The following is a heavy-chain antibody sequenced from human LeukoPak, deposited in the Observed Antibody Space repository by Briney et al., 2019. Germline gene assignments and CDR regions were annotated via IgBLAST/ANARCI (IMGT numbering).Heavy chain of an antibody. J-gene: IGHJ5*02. V-gene: IGHV3-30*18. Sequence: PGGSLRLSCAASGFTFSSYGMHWVRQAPGKGLEWLAVISYDGSNKYYADSVKGRFTISRDNSKNTLYLQMNSLRAEDTAVYYCAKDLVNYYDSSGYYNWFDPWGQGTLVTVSS. CDR2: ISYDGSNK. CDR3: AKDLVNYYDSSGYYNWFDP. CDR1: GFTFSSYG. D-gene: IGHD3-22*01.